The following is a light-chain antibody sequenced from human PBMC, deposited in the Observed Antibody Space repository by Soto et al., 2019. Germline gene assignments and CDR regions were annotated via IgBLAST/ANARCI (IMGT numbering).Light chain of an antibody. CDR2: WAS. J-gene: IGKJ1*01. CDR3: HQYYTTPWT. CDR1: QKVLYSSNKKNH. Sequence: DLGMTPSPDSLSVSLGERATINRKSSQKVLYSSNKKNHLAWYQKTPGEPPKVLICWASTGECGVPERFSGSGWGTDFTLTISSLQAEDVALYYCHQYYTTPWTFGQGTKVEIK. V-gene: IGKV4-1*01.